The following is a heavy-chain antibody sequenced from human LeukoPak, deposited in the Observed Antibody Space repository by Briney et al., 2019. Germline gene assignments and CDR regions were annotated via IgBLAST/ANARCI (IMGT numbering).Heavy chain of an antibody. V-gene: IGHV4-4*08. CDR1: GASISSYY. J-gene: IGHJ4*02. D-gene: IGHD4-23*01. CDR2: IYYSGNT. CDR3: ARENNDYGGKKAFDY. Sequence: SETLSLTCTVSGASISSYYWSWIRQPPGKGLEWIGYIYYSGNTKYNPSLKSRVTMSVDTSKNQFSLKLSSVTAADTAVYYCARENNDYGGKKAFDYWGQGTLVTVSS.